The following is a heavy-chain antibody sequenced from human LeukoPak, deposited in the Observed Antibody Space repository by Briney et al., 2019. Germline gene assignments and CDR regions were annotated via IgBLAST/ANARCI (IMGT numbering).Heavy chain of an antibody. J-gene: IGHJ3*02. CDR1: GFTFSSYS. D-gene: IGHD3-22*01. Sequence: PGGSLRLSCAASGFTFSSYSMNWVRQAPGKGLGWVSSISSSSSYIYYADSVKGRFTISRDNAKNSLYLQMNSLRAEDTAVYYCARAYDSSGYYLVDAFDIWGRGTMVTVSS. CDR3: ARAYDSSGYYLVDAFDI. CDR2: ISSSSSYI. V-gene: IGHV3-21*01.